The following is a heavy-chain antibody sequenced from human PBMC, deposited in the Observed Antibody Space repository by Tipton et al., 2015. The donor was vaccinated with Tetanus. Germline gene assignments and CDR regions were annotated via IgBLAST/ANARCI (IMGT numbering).Heavy chain of an antibody. CDR2: MYYSGNT. CDR1: GGSISSGGYS. V-gene: IGHV4-30-2*01. J-gene: IGHJ5*02. CDR3: ARATSTGPAYNWFDP. Sequence: TLSLTCAVSGGSISSGGYSWTWIRQPPGKGLQWIGYMYYSGNTHYNPSLKSRVTISIDRSKNQLSLKLTSVTAADTAAYYCARATSTGPAYNWFDPWGQGTLVTVSS. D-gene: IGHD2-8*02.